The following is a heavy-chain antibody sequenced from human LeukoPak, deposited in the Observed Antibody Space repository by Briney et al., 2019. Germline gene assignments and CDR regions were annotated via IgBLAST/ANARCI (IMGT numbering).Heavy chain of an antibody. Sequence: PGGSLRLSCAASGFTFSSYAMSWVRQAPGKGLEWVSAISGSGGSTYYADSVKGRFTISRDNSKNTLYLQMNSLRAEDTAVYYCATSRGYSYASRPPYYFDYWGQGTLVTVSS. D-gene: IGHD5-18*01. CDR1: GFTFSSYA. CDR3: ATSRGYSYASRPPYYFDY. J-gene: IGHJ4*02. V-gene: IGHV3-23*01. CDR2: ISGSGGST.